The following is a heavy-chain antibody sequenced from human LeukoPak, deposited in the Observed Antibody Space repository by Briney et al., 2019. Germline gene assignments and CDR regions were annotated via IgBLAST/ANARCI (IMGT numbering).Heavy chain of an antibody. Sequence: SSETLSLTCTVSGGSISSGGYYWSWIRQPPGKGLEWIGYIYHSGSTYYNPSLKSRVTISVDRSKNQFSLKLSSVTAADTAVYYCARVLSLGRYMDVWGKGTTVTVSS. CDR3: ARVLSLGRYMDV. J-gene: IGHJ6*03. CDR1: GGSISSGGYY. CDR2: IYHSGST. V-gene: IGHV4-30-2*01.